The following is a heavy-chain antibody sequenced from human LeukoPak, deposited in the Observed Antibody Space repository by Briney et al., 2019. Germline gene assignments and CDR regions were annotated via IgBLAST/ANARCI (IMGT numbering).Heavy chain of an antibody. V-gene: IGHV4-39*02. D-gene: IGHD3-16*01. CDR2: IDYSGST. Sequence: NSSETLSLTCIVSGGSVTFSSYYWGWIRQPPGKGLEWIGSIDYSGSTYYNASLKSRLTISVETTKDQFSLRLSSVTAADTAVYYCARDFLRGSPDFFDYWGQGTLVTVSS. CDR1: GGSVTFSSYY. CDR3: ARDFLRGSPDFFDY. J-gene: IGHJ4*02.